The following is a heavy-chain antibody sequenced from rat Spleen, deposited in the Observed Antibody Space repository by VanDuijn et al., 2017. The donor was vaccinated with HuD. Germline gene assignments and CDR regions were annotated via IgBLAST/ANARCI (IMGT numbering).Heavy chain of an antibody. CDR3: ARRHYGYTDYFDY. V-gene: IGHV5-29*01. CDR1: GFTFSSYG. J-gene: IGHJ2*01. CDR2: ISYGDSSGHSGT. Sequence: EVQLVESDGGLVQPGRSLKLSCAASGFTFSSYGMAWVRQAPTTGLEWVATISYGDSSGHSGTYYRDSVRGRFTISRDDAKSTLSLQMDSLRSEDTATYYCARRHYGYTDYFDYWGQGVMVTVSS. D-gene: IGHD1-9*01.